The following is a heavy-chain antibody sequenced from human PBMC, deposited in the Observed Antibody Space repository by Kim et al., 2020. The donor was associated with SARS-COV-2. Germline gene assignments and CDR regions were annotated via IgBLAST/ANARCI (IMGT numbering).Heavy chain of an antibody. CDR3: ARVVYGDKPNYWYFDL. Sequence: SETLSLTCTVSGGSISSSSYYWGWIRQPPGKGLEWIGSIYYSGSTYYNPSLKSRVTISVDTSKNQFSLKLSSVTAADTAVYYCARVVYGDKPNYWYFDLCGRGTLVTVSS. J-gene: IGHJ2*01. V-gene: IGHV4-39*07. CDR1: GGSISSSSYY. D-gene: IGHD4-17*01. CDR2: IYYSGST.